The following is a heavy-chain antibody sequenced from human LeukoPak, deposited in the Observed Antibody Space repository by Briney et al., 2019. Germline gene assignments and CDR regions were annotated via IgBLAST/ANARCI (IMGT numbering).Heavy chain of an antibody. Sequence: MASETLSLTCTVSGGSISSYYWSWIRQPPGKGLEWIGYIYYSGSTNYNPSLKSRVTISVDTSKNQFSLKLSSVTAADTAVYYCAREDTAMRLGFDPWGQGTLVTVSS. J-gene: IGHJ5*02. V-gene: IGHV4-59*01. CDR1: GGSISSYY. D-gene: IGHD5-18*01. CDR3: AREDTAMRLGFDP. CDR2: IYYSGST.